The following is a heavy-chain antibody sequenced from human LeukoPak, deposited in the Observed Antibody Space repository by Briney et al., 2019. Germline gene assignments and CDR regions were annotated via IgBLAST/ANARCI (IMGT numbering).Heavy chain of an antibody. CDR2: ISWNGGNI. D-gene: IGHD3-22*01. V-gene: IGHV3-9*01. CDR3: AGRNYGSSGLLFDY. CDR1: GLTFDDYA. Sequence: PGGSLRLSCAASGLTFDDYAMHWVRQAPGKGLEWVSGISWNGGNIAYADSVRGRFTISRDNAKNSLYLQMNSLRAEDTALHYCAGRNYGSSGLLFDYWGQGTLVTVSS. J-gene: IGHJ4*02.